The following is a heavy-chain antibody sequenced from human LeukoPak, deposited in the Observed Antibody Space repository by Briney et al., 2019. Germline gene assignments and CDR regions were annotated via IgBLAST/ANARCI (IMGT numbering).Heavy chain of an antibody. Sequence: GGSLRLSCAASGFTFSSYSMNWVRQAPGKGLEWVSSISSSSSYIYYADSVKGRFTISRDNAKNSLYLQMNSLGAEDTAVYYCARDTGSYGAYYFDYWGQGTLVTVSS. V-gene: IGHV3-21*01. CDR3: ARDTGSYGAYYFDY. CDR2: ISSSSSYI. J-gene: IGHJ4*02. CDR1: GFTFSSYS. D-gene: IGHD5-18*01.